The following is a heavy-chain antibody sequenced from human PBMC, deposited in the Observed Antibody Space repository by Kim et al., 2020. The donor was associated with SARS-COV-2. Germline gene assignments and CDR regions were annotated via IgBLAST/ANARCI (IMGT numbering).Heavy chain of an antibody. Sequence: GGSLRLSCAASGFTFSTYDLNWVRQAPGKGLEWVSYISSSGSTVYYADSVKGRFTISRDNAKNSLYLQMNSLRAEDTAVYYCARACSDFDYWGLGNLVPVAS. V-gene: IGHV3-48*03. J-gene: IGHJ4*02. CDR1: GFTFSTYD. CDR3: ARACSDFDY. D-gene: IGHD6-25*01. CDR2: ISSSGSTV.